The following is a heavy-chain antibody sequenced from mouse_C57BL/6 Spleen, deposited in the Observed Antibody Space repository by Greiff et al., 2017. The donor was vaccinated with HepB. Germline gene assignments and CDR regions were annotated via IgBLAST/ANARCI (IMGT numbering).Heavy chain of an antibody. D-gene: IGHD1-1*01. CDR2: IRSKSNNYAT. CDR1: GFSFNTYA. J-gene: IGHJ3*01. V-gene: IGHV10-1*01. CDR3: VRHKITFFFAY. Sequence: EVQLVESGGGLVQPKGSLKLSCAASGFSFNTYAMNWVRQAPGKGLEWVARIRSKSNNYATYYADSVKDRFTISRDDSESMLYLQMNNLKNEDTAMYYCVRHKITFFFAYWGQGTLVTVSA.